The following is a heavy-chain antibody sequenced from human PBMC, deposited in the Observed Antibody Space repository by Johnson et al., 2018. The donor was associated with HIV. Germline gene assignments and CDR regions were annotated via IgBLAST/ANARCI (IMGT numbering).Heavy chain of an antibody. Sequence: QVQLVESGGGLVQPGGSLRLSCAASGFTFSSYGMHWVRQAPGTGLEWVAFIRYDGSNKYYADSVKGRFPISRDNSKNTLFLQMNSLRAEDTAVYYCAKDQASVGTGEYAFDIWGQGTMVTVSS. CDR3: AKDQASVGTGEYAFDI. CDR2: IRYDGSNK. CDR1: GFTFSSYG. J-gene: IGHJ3*02. D-gene: IGHD7-27*01. V-gene: IGHV3-30*02.